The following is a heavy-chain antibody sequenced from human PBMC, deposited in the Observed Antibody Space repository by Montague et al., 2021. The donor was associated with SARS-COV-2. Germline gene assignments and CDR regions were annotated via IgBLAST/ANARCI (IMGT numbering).Heavy chain of an antibody. Sequence: CAISGDSVSSNSAAWNWIRQSPSRGLEWLGRTYYRSKWNNDYAVSVTSRITINPDTSKNQFSLQLNSVTPEDTAVYYCARGGSWLYYIDYWGQGTLVTVSS. CDR3: ARGGSWLYYIDY. CDR1: GDSVSSNSAA. CDR2: TYYRSKWNN. D-gene: IGHD6-13*01. V-gene: IGHV6-1*01. J-gene: IGHJ4*02.